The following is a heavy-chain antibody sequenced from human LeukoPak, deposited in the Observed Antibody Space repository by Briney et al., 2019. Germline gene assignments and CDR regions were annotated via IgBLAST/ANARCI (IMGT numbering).Heavy chain of an antibody. J-gene: IGHJ6*02. V-gene: IGHV3-7*01. D-gene: IGHD3-10*01. CDR3: ATTKPYTYYYGSGSSMDV. Sequence: GGSLRLSCAASGFTFSSYWMSWVRQAPGKGLEWVANIKQDGSEKYYVDSVKGRFTISRDNAKNSLYLQMNSLRAEDTAVYYCATTKPYTYYYGSGSSMDVWGQGTTVTVSS. CDR2: IKQDGSEK. CDR1: GFTFSSYW.